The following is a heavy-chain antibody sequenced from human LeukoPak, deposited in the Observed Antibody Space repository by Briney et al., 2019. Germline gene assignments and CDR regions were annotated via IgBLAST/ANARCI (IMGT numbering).Heavy chain of an antibody. CDR1: GGSISSGGYY. V-gene: IGHV4-31*03. Sequence: KASETLSLTCTVSGGSISSGGYYWSWIRQHPGKGLEWIGYIYYSGSTYYNPSLKSRVTISVDTSKNQFSLKLSSETAADTAMYYCARGIRLYDFWSGYFEWGQGTLVTVSS. D-gene: IGHD3-3*01. CDR3: ARGIRLYDFWSGYFE. J-gene: IGHJ4*02. CDR2: IYYSGST.